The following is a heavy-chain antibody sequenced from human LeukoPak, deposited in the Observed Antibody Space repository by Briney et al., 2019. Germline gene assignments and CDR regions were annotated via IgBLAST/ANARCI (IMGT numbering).Heavy chain of an antibody. CDR2: INHSGST. CDR1: GESFSGYY. D-gene: IGHD2-15*01. CDR3: ARRWWVMSIDFYFDY. Sequence: SETLSLTCAVYGESFSGYYWSWIRQPPGKGLEWIGEINHSGSTNYNPSLKSRVTISVDTSKNQFSLKLSSVTAADTAVYYCARRWWVMSIDFYFDYWGQGTLVTVSS. J-gene: IGHJ4*02. V-gene: IGHV4-34*01.